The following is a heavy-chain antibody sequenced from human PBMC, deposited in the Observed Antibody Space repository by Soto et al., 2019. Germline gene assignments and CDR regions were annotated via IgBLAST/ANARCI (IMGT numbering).Heavy chain of an antibody. D-gene: IGHD4-17*01. CDR3: ARLLYGDYGWYFDL. Sequence: QLQLQESGSGLVKPSQTLSLTCAVSGGSISSGGYSWSWIRQPPGKGLEWIGYIYHSGSTYYNPSLKSRVTISVDRSKNQFSLKLSSVTAADTAVYYCARLLYGDYGWYFDLWGRGTLVTVSS. CDR2: IYHSGST. V-gene: IGHV4-30-2*01. CDR1: GGSISSGGYS. J-gene: IGHJ2*01.